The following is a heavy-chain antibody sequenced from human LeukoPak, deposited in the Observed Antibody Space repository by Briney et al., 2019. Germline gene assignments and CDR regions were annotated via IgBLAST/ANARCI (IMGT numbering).Heavy chain of an antibody. V-gene: IGHV4-34*01. CDR1: IGTFSRHY. CDR3: ARASQHQTYFNAFDI. J-gene: IGHJ3*02. CDR2: IDHTGNS. Sequence: SETLSLACAVYIGTFSRHYWSWLRQSPGKGLEWIGEIDHTGNSNYKSALKSRVTMAVDTSKNQFSLKLSSVTAADTAIYYCARASQHQTYFNAFDIWGQGTVDTVSA. D-gene: IGHD2/OR15-2a*01.